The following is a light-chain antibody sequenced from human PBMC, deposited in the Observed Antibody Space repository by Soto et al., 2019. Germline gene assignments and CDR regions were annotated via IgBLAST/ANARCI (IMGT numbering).Light chain of an antibody. CDR3: QQYYSVPFT. J-gene: IGKJ3*01. Sequence: DIVMTQSPDSLAVSLGERATINCKSSQSVLYSSNNLNYLAWFQQKPGQPPKLLIYGASTRQSGVPDRFSGSGSGTDFALTISSLQAEDVAVYYCQQYYSVPFTFGPGTKVDIK. V-gene: IGKV4-1*01. CDR1: QSVLYSSNNLNY. CDR2: GAS.